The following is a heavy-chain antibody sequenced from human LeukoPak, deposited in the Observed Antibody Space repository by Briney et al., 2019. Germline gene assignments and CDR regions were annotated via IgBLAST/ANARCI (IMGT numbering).Heavy chain of an antibody. V-gene: IGHV3-30*03. J-gene: IGHJ4*02. CDR2: ISDDGSNK. CDR3: ARAFSTTAFDY. Sequence: GGSLRLSCEASGFIFSSYTMNWVRQAPGKGLEWVAVISDDGSNKYYAESVKGQFTISRDNSKNTLYLQMNSLRAEDTAVYYCARAFSTTAFDYWGQGTLVTVSS. CDR1: GFIFSSYT. D-gene: IGHD4-17*01.